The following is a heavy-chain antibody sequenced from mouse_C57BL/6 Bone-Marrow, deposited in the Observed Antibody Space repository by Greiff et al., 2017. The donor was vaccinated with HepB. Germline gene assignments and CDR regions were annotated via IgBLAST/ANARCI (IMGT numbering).Heavy chain of an antibody. D-gene: IGHD1-1*01. Sequence: VQLQQPGAELVMPGASVKLSCKASGYTFTSYWMHWVKQRPGQGLEWIGEIDPSDSYTNYNQKFKGKSTLTVDKSSSTAYMQLSSLTSEDSAVYYCARRRATVVAFDYGYRGTTLTVSA. CDR2: IDPSDSYT. CDR3: ARRRATVVAFDY. V-gene: IGHV1-69*01. CDR1: GYTFTSYW. J-gene: IGHJ2*01.